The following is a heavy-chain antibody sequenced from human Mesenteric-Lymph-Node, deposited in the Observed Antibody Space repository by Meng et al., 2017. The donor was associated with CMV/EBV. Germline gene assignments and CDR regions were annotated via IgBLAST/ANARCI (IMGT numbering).Heavy chain of an antibody. V-gene: IGHV4-34*01. CDR3: ARVNSKGDAFDI. CDR2: INHSGST. J-gene: IGHJ3*02. D-gene: IGHD2/OR15-2a*01. CDR1: GGSFSGYY. Sequence: SETLSLTCAVYGGSFSGYYWSWIRQPPGKGLEWIGEINHSGSTNYNPSLKSRVTISVDTSKNQFSLKLSSVTAADTAVYYCARVNSKGDAFDIWGQGTMVTVSS.